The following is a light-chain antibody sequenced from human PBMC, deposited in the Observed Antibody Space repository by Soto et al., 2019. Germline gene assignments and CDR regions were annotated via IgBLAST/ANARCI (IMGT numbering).Light chain of an antibody. J-gene: IGKJ4*01. CDR3: QQSYSISPVT. CDR1: QSISTY. CDR2: TSS. V-gene: IGKV1-39*01. Sequence: DIQMTQSPSSLSVSVGDRVTITCRASQSISTYLNWYQQKPGKAPRLLISTSSTLQSGVPSRFSGSGSGTDFTLTISGLQSEDFATYYCQQSYSISPVTLGGGTKVDIK.